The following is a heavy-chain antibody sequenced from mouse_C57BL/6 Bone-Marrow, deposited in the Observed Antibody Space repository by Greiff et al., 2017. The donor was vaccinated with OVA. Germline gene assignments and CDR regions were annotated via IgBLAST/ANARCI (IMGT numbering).Heavy chain of an antibody. CDR1: GFTFSDFY. J-gene: IGHJ1*03. CDR2: SRNKANDYTT. V-gene: IGHV7-1*01. Sequence: EVKLVESGGGLVQSGRSLRLSCATSGFTFSDFYMEWVRQAPGKGLEWIAASRNKANDYTTEYSASVKGRFIVSRDTSQSILYLQMNALRAEYTAMYYCARAACDYGYWYFDVWGTGTTVTVSS. CDR3: ARAACDYGYWYFDV. D-gene: IGHD2-4*01.